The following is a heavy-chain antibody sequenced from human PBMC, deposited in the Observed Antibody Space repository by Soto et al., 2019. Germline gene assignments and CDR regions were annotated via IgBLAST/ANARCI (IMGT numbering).Heavy chain of an antibody. J-gene: IGHJ6*04. V-gene: IGHV1-46*01. D-gene: IGHD6-13*01. CDR2: INPSGGST. CDR3: ARDQGIAAAGPYYSYGMDV. Sequence: ASVKVSCKDSGYTFTSYYIHWVRPAPGQGVECMGRINPSGGSTSDAQKLQGRVTMTRDTSTSTAYMELSSRRSEATAVYYCARDQGIAAAGPYYSYGMDVWGKGTTVTVSS. CDR1: GYTFTSYY.